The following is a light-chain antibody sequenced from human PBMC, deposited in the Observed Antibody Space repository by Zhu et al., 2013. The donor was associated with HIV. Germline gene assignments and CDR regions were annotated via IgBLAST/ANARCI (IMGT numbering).Light chain of an antibody. CDR1: QSVGSDY. CDR3: QQYNNWPMCS. CDR2: GAF. Sequence: EIVLTQSPGALSLSPGERAALSCRASQSVGSDYLAWYQQKPGQAPRLLIYGAFSRATGIPDRFSGSGSGTDFTLTISRLEPEDFAVYYCQQYNNWPMCSFGQGTKLEIK. J-gene: IGKJ2*04. V-gene: IGKV3-20*01.